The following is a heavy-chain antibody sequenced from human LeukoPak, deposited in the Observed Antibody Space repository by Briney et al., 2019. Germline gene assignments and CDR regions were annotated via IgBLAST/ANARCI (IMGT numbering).Heavy chain of an antibody. D-gene: IGHD3-22*01. V-gene: IGHV3-66*01. J-gene: IGHJ4*02. CDR2: IYSGGST. Sequence: GGSLRLSCTASGFTFGDYAMSWVRQAPGKGLEWVSVIYSGGSTYYADSVKGRFTISRDNSKNTLYLQMNSLRAEDTAVYYCASSGYSMGPFDYWGQGTLVTVSS. CDR1: GFTFGDYA. CDR3: ASSGYSMGPFDY.